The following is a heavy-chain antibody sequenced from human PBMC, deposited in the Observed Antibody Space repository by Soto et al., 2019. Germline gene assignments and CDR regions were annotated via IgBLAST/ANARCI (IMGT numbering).Heavy chain of an antibody. CDR2: INHSGST. D-gene: IGHD1-26*01. CDR3: ARMGSGSYYGGGHPYGMDV. CDR1: GGSFSGYY. Sequence: ASETLSLTCAVYGGSFSGYYWSWIRQPPGKGLEWIGEINHSGSTNYNPSLKSRVTISVDTSKNQFSLKLSSVTAADTAVYYCARMGSGSYYGGGHPYGMDVWGQGTTVTVSS. V-gene: IGHV4-34*01. J-gene: IGHJ6*02.